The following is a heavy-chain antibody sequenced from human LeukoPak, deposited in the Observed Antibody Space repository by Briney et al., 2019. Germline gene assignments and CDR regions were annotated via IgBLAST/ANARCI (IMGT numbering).Heavy chain of an antibody. CDR2: ISSSSSTI. CDR1: GFTFSSYS. V-gene: IGHV3-48*01. Sequence: GGSLRLSCAASGFTFSSYSMNWVRRAPGKGLEWVSYISSSSSTIYYADSVKGRFTISRGNAKNSLYLQMNSLRAEDTAVYYCARVRAEGDYWGQGTLVTVSS. CDR3: ARVRAEGDY. J-gene: IGHJ4*02.